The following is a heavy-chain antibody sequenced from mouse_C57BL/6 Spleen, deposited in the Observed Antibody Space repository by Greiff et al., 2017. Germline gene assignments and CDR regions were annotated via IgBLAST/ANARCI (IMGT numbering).Heavy chain of an antibody. CDR3: AREDDRGAMDY. D-gene: IGHD2-3*01. V-gene: IGHV1-26*01. Sequence: VQLQQSGPELVKPGASVKISCKASGYTFTDYYMNWVKQSHGKSLEWIGDINPNNGGTSYNQKFKGKATLTVDKSSSTAYMELRSLTSEDSAVYYCAREDDRGAMDYWGQGTSVTVSS. CDR1: GYTFTDYY. J-gene: IGHJ4*01. CDR2: INPNNGGT.